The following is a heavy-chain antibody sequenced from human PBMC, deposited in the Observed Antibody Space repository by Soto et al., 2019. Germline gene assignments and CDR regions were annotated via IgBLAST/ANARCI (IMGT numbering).Heavy chain of an antibody. Sequence: ASVKVSCKASGYTFTSYGISWVRQAPGQGLEWMGWISAYNGNTNYAQKLQGRVTMTTDTSTSTAYMELRSLRSDDTAVYYCASPGAGYFSGGSCYHGGAFDIWGQGTMVTVSS. CDR3: ASPGAGYFSGGSCYHGGAFDI. CDR1: GYTFTSYG. J-gene: IGHJ3*02. V-gene: IGHV1-18*01. D-gene: IGHD2-15*01. CDR2: ISAYNGNT.